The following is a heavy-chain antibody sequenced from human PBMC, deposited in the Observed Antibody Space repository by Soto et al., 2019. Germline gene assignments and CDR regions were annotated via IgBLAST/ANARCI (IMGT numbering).Heavy chain of an antibody. D-gene: IGHD6-19*01. Sequence: GSLRLSCAASGFTFSSYAMHWVRQAPGKGLEWVAVISYDGSNKYYADSVKGRFTISRDNSKNTLYLQMNSLRAEDTAVYYCARDRGSSSGWYLRYWGQGTLVTVSS. CDR2: ISYDGSNK. J-gene: IGHJ4*02. CDR3: ARDRGSSSGWYLRY. V-gene: IGHV3-30-3*01. CDR1: GFTFSSYA.